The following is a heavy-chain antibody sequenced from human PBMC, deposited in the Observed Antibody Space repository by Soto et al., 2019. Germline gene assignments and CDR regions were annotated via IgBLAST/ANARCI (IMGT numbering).Heavy chain of an antibody. CDR1: GGSFSNYA. CDR3: ARAYRENYFYAMDV. D-gene: IGHD1-26*01. CDR2: IIPMFGIG. J-gene: IGHJ6*02. Sequence: QVQLVQSGAEVKMPGSSVRVSCKASGGSFSNYAISWVRQAPGQGLEWMGGIIPMFGIGNYAEKFLGRVTITADESTSTSHMELSSLRSEDTAVYFCARAYRENYFYAMDVWGQGTTVPVSS. V-gene: IGHV1-69*01.